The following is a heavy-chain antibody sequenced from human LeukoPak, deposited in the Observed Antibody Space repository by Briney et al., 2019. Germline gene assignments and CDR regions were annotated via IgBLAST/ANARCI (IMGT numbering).Heavy chain of an antibody. CDR1: GYNFRSYG. Sequence: GASVKVSCTASGYNFRSYGISWVRQAPGQGLEWMGWISAYNGNTKYAQKLQGRVTMTTDTSTSTAYMELRSLRSDDTAVYYCAREDLCTSGSCYKPFDIWGQGTMVTVSS. J-gene: IGHJ3*02. CDR2: ISAYNGNT. D-gene: IGHD2-2*02. CDR3: AREDLCTSGSCYKPFDI. V-gene: IGHV1-18*01.